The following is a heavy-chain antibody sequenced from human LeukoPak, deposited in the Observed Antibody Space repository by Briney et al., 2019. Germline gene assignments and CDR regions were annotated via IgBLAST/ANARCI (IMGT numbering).Heavy chain of an antibody. V-gene: IGHV4-39*07. Sequence: PSETLSLTCTVSGGSISSSSYYWGWIRQPPGKGLEWIGSIYYSRSTYYNPSLKSRVTISVDTSKNQFSLKLSSVTAADTAVYYCARGYGDYAADYWGQGTLVTVSS. CDR2: IYYSRST. CDR3: ARGYGDYAADY. J-gene: IGHJ4*02. D-gene: IGHD4-17*01. CDR1: GGSISSSSYY.